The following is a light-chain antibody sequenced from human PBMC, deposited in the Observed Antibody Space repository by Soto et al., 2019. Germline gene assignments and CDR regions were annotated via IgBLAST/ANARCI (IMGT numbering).Light chain of an antibody. CDR3: QQYYSYPWT. J-gene: IGKJ1*01. CDR2: AAS. CDR1: QGISSY. V-gene: IGKV1-8*01. Sequence: IQMTQSPATLSASVEDTVTITCRASQGISSYLAWYQQKPGKAPKLLIYAASTLQSGVPSRFSGSGSGTDFTLTISCLQSEDFATSYCQQYYSYPWTFGQGTKVDIK.